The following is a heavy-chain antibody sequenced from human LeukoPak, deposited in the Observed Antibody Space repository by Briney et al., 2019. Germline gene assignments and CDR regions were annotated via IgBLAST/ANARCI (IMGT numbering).Heavy chain of an antibody. J-gene: IGHJ6*03. Sequence: GASVKVSCKASGYTFTGYYMHWVRQAPGQGLEWMGWMNPNSGNTGYAQKFQGRVTMTRNTSISTAYMELSSLRSEDTAVYYCARGRSVRLGDWIRGGIYYYYMDVWGKGTTVTISS. CDR3: ARGRSVRLGDWIRGGIYYYYMDV. D-gene: IGHD3-16*01. CDR2: MNPNSGNT. V-gene: IGHV1-8*02. CDR1: GYTFTGYY.